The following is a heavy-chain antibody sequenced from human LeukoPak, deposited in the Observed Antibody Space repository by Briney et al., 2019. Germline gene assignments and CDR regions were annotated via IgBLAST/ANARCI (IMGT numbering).Heavy chain of an antibody. Sequence: PGGSPRLSCAASGFTSDDYAMHWVRQAPGKGLEWVSLISWDGGSTYYADSVKGRFTISRDNAKNSLYLQMNSLRAEDTAVYYCARDHRWGDFDYWGQGTLVTVSS. V-gene: IGHV3-43D*03. CDR1: GFTSDDYA. J-gene: IGHJ4*02. D-gene: IGHD7-27*01. CDR2: ISWDGGST. CDR3: ARDHRWGDFDY.